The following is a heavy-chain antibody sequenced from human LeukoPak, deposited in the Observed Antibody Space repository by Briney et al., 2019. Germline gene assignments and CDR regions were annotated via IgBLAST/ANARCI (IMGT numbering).Heavy chain of an antibody. Sequence: GASVKVSCKASGYTFTGYYMHWVRQAPGQGLEWLGWINPNSGGTNYAQKFQGRVTMTRDTSISTAYMELSRLRSDDTAVYYCARGVTRLVTTPFGVWGQGTLVTVSS. CDR1: GYTFTGYY. CDR2: INPNSGGT. J-gene: IGHJ4*02. D-gene: IGHD4-17*01. V-gene: IGHV1-2*02. CDR3: ARGVTRLVTTPFGV.